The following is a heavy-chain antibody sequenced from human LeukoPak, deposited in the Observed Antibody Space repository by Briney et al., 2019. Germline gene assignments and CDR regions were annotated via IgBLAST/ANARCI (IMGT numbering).Heavy chain of an antibody. CDR2: XYYSGST. CDR1: GGSIXSSSYX. V-gene: IGHV4-39*01. D-gene: IGHD2-8*01. Sequence: SGGSIXSSSYXWGWIRQPPGKGLEWXXXXYYSGSTYYTPSLKSRFTISVDTSKNQFSLKLSSVTAADTAVYYCARLIDIVLMVYAGWFDPWGQGTLVTVSS. CDR3: ARLIDIVLMVYAGWFDP. J-gene: IGHJ5*02.